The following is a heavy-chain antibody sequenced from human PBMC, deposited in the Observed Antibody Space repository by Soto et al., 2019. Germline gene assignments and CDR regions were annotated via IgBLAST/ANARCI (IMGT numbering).Heavy chain of an antibody. V-gene: IGHV4-61*01. D-gene: IGHD3-22*01. CDR3: ATSYDSSGYRGKENWFDP. J-gene: IGHJ5*02. Sequence: PSETLSLTCTVSGGSVSSGSYYWSWIRQPPGKGLEWIGYIYYSGSTNYNPSLKSRVTISVDTSKNQFSLKLSSVTAADTAVYYCATSYDSSGYRGKENWFDPWGQGTLVTVSS. CDR2: IYYSGST. CDR1: GGSVSSGSYY.